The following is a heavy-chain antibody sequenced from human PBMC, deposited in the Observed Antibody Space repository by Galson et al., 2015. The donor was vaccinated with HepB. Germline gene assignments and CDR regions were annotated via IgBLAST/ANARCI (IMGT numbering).Heavy chain of an antibody. Sequence: SLRLSCAASGFTFSGYTMNWVRQAPGKGLEWVSCISSSTYIFYADSVKGRFTISRDTAKNSLYLQMNTLSAEDTAVYYCARGNIRVPGTEISGEIDYWGQGTLVTVSS. CDR2: ISSSTYI. CDR3: ARGNIRVPGTEISGEIDY. J-gene: IGHJ4*02. D-gene: IGHD6-13*01. V-gene: IGHV3-21*01. CDR1: GFTFSGYT.